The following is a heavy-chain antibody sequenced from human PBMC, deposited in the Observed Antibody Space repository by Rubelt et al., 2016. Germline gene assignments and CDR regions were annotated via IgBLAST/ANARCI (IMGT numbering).Heavy chain of an antibody. Sequence: QPPGKGLEWIGYIYYSGSTNYNPSLKSRVTISVDTSKNQFSLKLSSVTAADTAVYYCPSDGDQADYYDSSGQEALDIWGQGTMVTVSS. V-gene: IGHV4-59*12. CDR3: PSDGDQADYYDSSGQEALDI. D-gene: IGHD3-22*01. J-gene: IGHJ3*02. CDR2: IYYSGST.